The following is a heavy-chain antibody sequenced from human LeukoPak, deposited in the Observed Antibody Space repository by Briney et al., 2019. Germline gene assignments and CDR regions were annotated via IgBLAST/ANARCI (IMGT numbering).Heavy chain of an antibody. D-gene: IGHD6-19*01. Sequence: PGGSLRLSCAASGFTFSSYSMNWVRQAPGKGLEWVSSISSSSSYIYYADSVKGRFTISRDNAKNSLYLQMNSLRAEDTAVYYCARADGSGWYRYFDYWGQGTLVTVSS. CDR3: ARADGSGWYRYFDY. J-gene: IGHJ4*02. CDR2: ISSSSSYI. CDR1: GFTFSSYS. V-gene: IGHV3-21*04.